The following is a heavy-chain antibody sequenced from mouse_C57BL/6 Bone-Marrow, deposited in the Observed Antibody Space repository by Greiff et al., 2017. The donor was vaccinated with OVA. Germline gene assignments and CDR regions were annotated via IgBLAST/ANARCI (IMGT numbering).Heavy chain of an antibody. CDR1: GFTFSSYA. V-gene: IGHV5-4*01. CDR3: ARDPLRYFDV. Sequence: EVHLVESGGGLVKPGGSLKLSCAASGFTFSSYAMSWVRQTPEKRLEWVATISDGGSYTYYPDNVKGRFTISRDNAKNNLYLQMSHLKSEDTGVYYCARDPLRYFDVWGTGTTVTVSS. J-gene: IGHJ1*03. CDR2: ISDGGSYT.